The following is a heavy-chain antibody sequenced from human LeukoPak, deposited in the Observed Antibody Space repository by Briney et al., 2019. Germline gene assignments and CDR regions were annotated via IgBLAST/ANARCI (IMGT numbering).Heavy chain of an antibody. CDR3: AKGLYFDWLPVDY. Sequence: GGSLRLSCAASGFTFSSYGMHWVRQAPGKGLEWVAVISCDGSNKYYADSVKGRFTISRDNSKNTLYLQMNSLRAEDTAVYYCAKGLYFDWLPVDYWGQGTLVTVSS. J-gene: IGHJ4*02. CDR1: GFTFSSYG. D-gene: IGHD3-9*01. V-gene: IGHV3-30*18. CDR2: ISCDGSNK.